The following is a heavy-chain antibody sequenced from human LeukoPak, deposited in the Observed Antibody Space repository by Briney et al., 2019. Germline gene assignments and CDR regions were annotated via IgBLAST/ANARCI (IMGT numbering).Heavy chain of an antibody. CDR1: GFSFSAYD. V-gene: IGHV3-48*01. D-gene: IGHD3-16*01. CDR3: ARVRGGFSSYYFGY. CDR2: ISSGSGTI. Sequence: PGGSLRLSCAASGFSFSAYDMSWVRQAPGKGLEWLSYISSGSGTINYADSVEGRFSVSRDNAKNSLHLQMSSLRAEDTAVYYCARVRGGFSSYYFGYCGQGTLGTVSS. J-gene: IGHJ4*02.